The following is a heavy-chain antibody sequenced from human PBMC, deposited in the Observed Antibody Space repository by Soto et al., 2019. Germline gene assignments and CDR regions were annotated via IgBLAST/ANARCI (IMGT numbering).Heavy chain of an antibody. CDR1: GYTFSNYG. D-gene: IGHD2-2*01. Sequence: SAKVSSTTSGYTFSNYGITWVRQAPGQPLEWLGWISLYSDGTNYAQKFQGRVSMTTDTSTTTAYMELTSLRSDDTAVYYCARVVPGADAWFGAWGQGTLVTVSS. CDR3: ARVVPGADAWFGA. J-gene: IGHJ5*02. CDR2: ISLYSDGT. V-gene: IGHV1-18*01.